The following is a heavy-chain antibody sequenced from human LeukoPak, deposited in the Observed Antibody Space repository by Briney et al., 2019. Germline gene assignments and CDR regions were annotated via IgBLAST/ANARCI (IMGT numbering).Heavy chain of an antibody. J-gene: IGHJ4*02. Sequence: GGSLRLSCAASEFTFGSYAVTWVRQAPGKGLEWVSHISGSGGSTYHADSVKGRFTISRDNSKNTVYLQMNSLRAEDTAVYYCAKTTAGHSSGRDPGWPVDYWGQGTLVTVSS. D-gene: IGHD6-19*01. CDR1: EFTFGSYA. CDR2: ISGSGGST. V-gene: IGHV3-23*01. CDR3: AKTTAGHSSGRDPGWPVDY.